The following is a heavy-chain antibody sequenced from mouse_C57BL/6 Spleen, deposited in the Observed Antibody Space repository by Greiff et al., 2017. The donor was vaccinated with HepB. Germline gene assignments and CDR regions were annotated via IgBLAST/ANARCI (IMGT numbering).Heavy chain of an antibody. V-gene: IGHV1-82*01. CDR2: IYPGDGDT. D-gene: IGHD2-5*01. Sequence: QVQLQQSGPELVKPGASVKISCKASGYAFSSSWMNWVKQRPGKGLEWIGRIYPGDGDTNYNGKFKGKATLTADKSSSTAYMQLSSLTSEDSAVYFCSYSNPWYFDVWGTGTTVTVSS. CDR1: GYAFSSSW. J-gene: IGHJ1*03. CDR3: SYSNPWYFDV.